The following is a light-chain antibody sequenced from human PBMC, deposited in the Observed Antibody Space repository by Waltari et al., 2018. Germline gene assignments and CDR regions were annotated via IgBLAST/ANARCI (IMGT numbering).Light chain of an antibody. J-gene: IGKJ1*01. CDR2: WAS. CDR3: QQNRDTPRT. CDR1: QSVFLSGHNYTG. V-gene: IGKV4-1*01. Sequence: DIVMTQSPDSLAVSLGERATINCKSSQSVFLSGHNYTGLAWYQQKPGQPPKLLIYWASARVSGVPDRFSGSGSETDFSLTISSLQAEDVAVYYCQQNRDTPRTFGQGTKVEIK.